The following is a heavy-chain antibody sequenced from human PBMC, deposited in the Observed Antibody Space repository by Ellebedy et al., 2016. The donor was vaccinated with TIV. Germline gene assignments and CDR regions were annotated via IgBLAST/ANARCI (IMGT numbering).Heavy chain of an antibody. J-gene: IGHJ3*02. V-gene: IGHV3-49*03. Sequence: GESLKISCTASGFTFGDYAMSWFRQAPGKGLEWVGFIRSKAYGGTTEYAASVKGRFTISRDDSKSIAYLQMNSLKTEDTAVYYCTRVISSGSNRREDIWGQGTMVTVSS. CDR1: GFTFGDYA. CDR3: TRVISSGSNRREDI. CDR2: IRSKAYGGTT. D-gene: IGHD1-26*01.